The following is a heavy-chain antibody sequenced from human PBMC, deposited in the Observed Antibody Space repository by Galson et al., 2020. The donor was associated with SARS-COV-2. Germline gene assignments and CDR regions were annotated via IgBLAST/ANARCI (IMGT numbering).Heavy chain of an antibody. Sequence: TGGSLRLSCAASGFSLSSYGMHWVRQGPGKGLEWVANIWNDGTNKYYGDSVKGRFTISRDNSKNTLYLQVSSLRAEDTAVYYCARDDGSGWSPFDYWGQGPWSSSPQ. CDR1: GFSLSSYG. J-gene: IGHJ4*02. V-gene: IGHV3-33*01. D-gene: IGHD6-19*01. CDR2: IWNDGTNK. CDR3: ARDDGSGWSPFDY.